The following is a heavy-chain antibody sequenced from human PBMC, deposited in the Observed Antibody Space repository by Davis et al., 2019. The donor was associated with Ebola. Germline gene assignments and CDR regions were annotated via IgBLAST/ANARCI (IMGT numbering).Heavy chain of an antibody. CDR3: ARLTMIAEGQH. CDR2: IYYSGST. D-gene: IGHD3-22*01. CDR1: GGSISSSSYY. Sequence: PSETLSLTCTVSGGSISSSSYYWGWIRQPPGKGLEWIGSIYYSGSTYYNPSLKSRVTISVDTSKNQFSLKLSSVTAADTAVYYCARLTMIAEGQHWGQGTLVTVSS. V-gene: IGHV4-39*01. J-gene: IGHJ1*01.